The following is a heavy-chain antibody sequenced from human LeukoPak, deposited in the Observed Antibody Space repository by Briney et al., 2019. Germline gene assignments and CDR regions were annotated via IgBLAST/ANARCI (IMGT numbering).Heavy chain of an antibody. Sequence: GGSLRLSCAASGFTLSYYWMHWVRQAPGKGLVWDSCISGDGSSTNYADSVKGRFTISRDNAKNTLYLEMNSLRAEDTAVYYCTRDPRNKGFDPWGQGTLVTVSS. CDR1: GFTLSYYW. D-gene: IGHD1/OR15-1a*01. CDR2: ISGDGSST. V-gene: IGHV3-74*01. CDR3: TRDPRNKGFDP. J-gene: IGHJ5*02.